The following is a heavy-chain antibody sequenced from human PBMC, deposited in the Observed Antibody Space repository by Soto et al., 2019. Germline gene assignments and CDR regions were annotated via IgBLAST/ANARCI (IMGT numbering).Heavy chain of an antibody. Sequence: QVQLVQSGAEVKKPGASVKVSCKASGYTFTSYDINWVRQATGQGLEWMGWMNPNTGNTAYAQKFQGRVTMTRNTSISTAYLALSSLRSEDRAVYYSARARSYGLVSWGQGNLVTLSS. D-gene: IGHD5-18*01. CDR3: ARARSYGLVS. CDR1: GYTFTSYD. CDR2: MNPNTGNT. J-gene: IGHJ5*02. V-gene: IGHV1-8*01.